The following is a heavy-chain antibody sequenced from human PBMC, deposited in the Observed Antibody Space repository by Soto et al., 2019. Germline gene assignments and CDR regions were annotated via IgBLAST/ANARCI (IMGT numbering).Heavy chain of an antibody. D-gene: IGHD2-15*01. CDR3: ARDSIQGTFCSGGRCNDAFDI. J-gene: IGHJ3*02. CDR1: GDSVSSNSAA. CDR2: TYYRSKWYN. Sequence: SQTLSLTCAISGDSVSSNSAAWNWIRQSPSRGLEWLGRTYYRSKWYNDYAVSVKSRITINPDTSKNQFSLQLNSVTPEDTAVYYCARDSIQGTFCSGGRCNDAFDIWRQGTMVTVSS. V-gene: IGHV6-1*01.